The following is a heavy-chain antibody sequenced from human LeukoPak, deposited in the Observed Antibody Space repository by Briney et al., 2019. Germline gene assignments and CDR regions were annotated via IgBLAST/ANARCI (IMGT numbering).Heavy chain of an antibody. CDR3: ARDRITMIVVVTEYFDY. V-gene: IGHV4-34*10. Sequence: SETLSLTCVVYGGSFSGYYWTWIRQPPGKGLEWIGEINDSGSSNYNPSLKSRITMSVDTSENQISLKLSSVTAADTAVYYCARDRITMIVVVTEYFDYWGQGTLVTVSS. CDR2: INDSGSS. J-gene: IGHJ4*02. CDR1: GGSFSGYY. D-gene: IGHD3-22*01.